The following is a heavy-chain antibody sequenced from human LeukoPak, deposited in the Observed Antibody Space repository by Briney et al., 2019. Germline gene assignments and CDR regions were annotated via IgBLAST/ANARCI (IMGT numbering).Heavy chain of an antibody. J-gene: IGHJ4*02. CDR1: GYTFTNYA. CDR2: ISAYNGNT. D-gene: IGHD3-22*01. V-gene: IGHV1-18*01. Sequence: ASVKVSCKASGYTFTNYAMNWVRQAPGQGLEWMGWISAYNGNTKYAQKLQGRVTMTTDTSTSTSYMELRSLRFDDTAVYYCARDSYDSSGNYLDYWGQGTLVTVSS. CDR3: ARDSYDSSGNYLDY.